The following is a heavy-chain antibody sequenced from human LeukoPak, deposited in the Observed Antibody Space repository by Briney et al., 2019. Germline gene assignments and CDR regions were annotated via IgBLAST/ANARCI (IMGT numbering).Heavy chain of an antibody. Sequence: GGSLRLSCAASGFTFNRYGMSWVRQAPGKGLEWVSGISWNSGSIGYADSVKGRFTISRDNAKNSLYLQMNSLRAEDTALYYCAKRSSGWYYFDYWGQGTLVTVSS. CDR2: ISWNSGSI. D-gene: IGHD6-19*01. CDR1: GFTFNRYG. J-gene: IGHJ4*02. V-gene: IGHV3-9*01. CDR3: AKRSSGWYYFDY.